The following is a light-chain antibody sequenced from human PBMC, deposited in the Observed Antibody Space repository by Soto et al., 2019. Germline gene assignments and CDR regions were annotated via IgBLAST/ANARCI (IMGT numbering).Light chain of an antibody. CDR1: LSVFYSSNNQNY. V-gene: IGKV4-1*01. CDR3: QQYYTTLAPT. CDR2: WAS. Sequence: DIVMTQSPDSLTVSLGERATINCKSSLSVFYSSNNQNYLAWYQHKPGQPPKLLIYWASTRESGVPDRFSGSGSVTDFTLTISSLQAEDVAVYYCQQYYTTLAPTFGGGTKVEIK. J-gene: IGKJ4*01.